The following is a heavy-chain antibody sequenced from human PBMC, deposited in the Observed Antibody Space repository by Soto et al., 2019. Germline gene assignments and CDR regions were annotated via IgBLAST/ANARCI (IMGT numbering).Heavy chain of an antibody. Sequence: GESLKVSCMGSGYKVSTWHNFTSYWIAWVRQMPGEGLEWMGIIYPGDFATRYSPSFQGQVTISADKSINPVYLQWSSLKASDAATYYCARLGFNYGFLSGYYKVHHYYGIGVWGQGGTVPVSS. CDR2: IYPGDFAT. J-gene: IGHJ6*02. CDR3: ARLGFNYGFLSGYYKVHHYYGIGV. V-gene: IGHV5-51*01. CDR1: GYKVSTWHNFTSYW. D-gene: IGHD3-3*01.